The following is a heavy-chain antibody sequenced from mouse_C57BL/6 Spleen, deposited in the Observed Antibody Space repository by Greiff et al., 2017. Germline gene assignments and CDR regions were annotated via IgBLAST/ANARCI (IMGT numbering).Heavy chain of an antibody. Sequence: VQLQQSGAELVRPGASVTLSCKASGYPFTDYEMHWVKQTPVHGLEWIGAIDPETGGTAYNQKFKGKALLTADKSSSTAYMELRSLTSEDSAVYYCTRGDYDGDWGQGTTLTVSS. V-gene: IGHV1-15*01. CDR1: GYPFTDYE. D-gene: IGHD2-4*01. J-gene: IGHJ2*01. CDR3: TRGDYDGD. CDR2: IDPETGGT.